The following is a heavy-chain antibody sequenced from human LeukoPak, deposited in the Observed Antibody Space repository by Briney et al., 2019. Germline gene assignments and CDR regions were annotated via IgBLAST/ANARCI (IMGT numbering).Heavy chain of an antibody. Sequence: GGSLRLSCAASGFTFSSHWVAWLRQAPGKGLEYVAYINQDGSEIYYVDSVKGRFTVSRDNAKNSLYLQMNSLRAADTAVYFCARWRTTNWSEFDYWGQGTLVTVSS. V-gene: IGHV3-7*05. D-gene: IGHD1-1*01. CDR1: GFTFSSHW. CDR3: ARWRTTNWSEFDY. CDR2: INQDGSEI. J-gene: IGHJ4*02.